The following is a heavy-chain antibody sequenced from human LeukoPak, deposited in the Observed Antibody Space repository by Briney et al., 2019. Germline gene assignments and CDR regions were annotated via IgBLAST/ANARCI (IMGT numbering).Heavy chain of an antibody. J-gene: IGHJ6*03. CDR2: IYYSGSS. V-gene: IGHV4-59*01. Sequence: SETLSLTCNVSGRSISGYHWSWIRQPPGKGLEWLGYIYYSGSSNYNPSLKSRVTMSADTSKNQFSLKLSSVTAADTAVYYCARVPRSYYYYYYMDVWGKGTTVTVSS. CDR1: GRSISGYH. CDR3: ARVPRSYYYYYYMDV.